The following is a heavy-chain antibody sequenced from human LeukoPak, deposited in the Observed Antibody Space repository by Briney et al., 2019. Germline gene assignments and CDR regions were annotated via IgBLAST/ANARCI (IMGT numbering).Heavy chain of an antibody. CDR2: IKQDGSEK. V-gene: IGHV3-7*04. J-gene: IGHJ4*02. D-gene: IGHD2-2*01. Sequence: GGSRRLSCAASGFTFSIYWMTWVRQAPGKGLEWVANIKQDGSEKYYLDSVKGRFTISRDDAKNSLYLQMNSLRAEDTAVYFCARAGGSSWYFDYWGQGTLVTVSS. CDR1: GFTFSIYW. CDR3: ARAGGSSWYFDY.